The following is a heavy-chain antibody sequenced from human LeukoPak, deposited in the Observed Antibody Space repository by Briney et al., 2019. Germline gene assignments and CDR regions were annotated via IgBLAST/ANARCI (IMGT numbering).Heavy chain of an antibody. J-gene: IGHJ6*03. V-gene: IGHV3-48*01. CDR2: ISSSSSNI. CDR1: GFTFSSYS. D-gene: IGHD3-16*02. Sequence: GGSLSLSCAASGFTFSSYSMYWVREAPGTGLEWVSYISSSSSNIYYADSVKGRFTISRDNAKNSFYLQMNSLRAEDTALYYCARDRGGIGYYMDVWGKGTTVTVSS. CDR3: ARDRGGIGYYMDV.